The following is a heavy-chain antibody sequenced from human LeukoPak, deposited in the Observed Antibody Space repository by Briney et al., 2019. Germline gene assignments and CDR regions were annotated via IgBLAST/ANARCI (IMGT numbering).Heavy chain of an antibody. V-gene: IGHV3-23*01. CDR1: GFTFSSYA. CDR2: ISGSGGST. D-gene: IGHD6-19*01. CDR3: ATRTGYSSGWAGYFDY. J-gene: IGHJ4*02. Sequence: QPGGSLRLSCAASGFTFSSYAMSWVRQAPGKGLEWVSAISGSGGSTYYADSVKGRFTISRDNSKNTLYLQMNSLRAEDTAVYYRATRTGYSSGWAGYFDYWGQGTLVTVSS.